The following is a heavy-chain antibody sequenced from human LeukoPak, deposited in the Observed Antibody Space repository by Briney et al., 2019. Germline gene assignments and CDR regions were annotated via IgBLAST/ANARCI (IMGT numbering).Heavy chain of an antibody. CDR1: GFTFSSYG. D-gene: IGHD2-2*01. V-gene: IGHV3-33*01. CDR2: IWYDGSNK. Sequence: GGSLRLSCAASGFTFSSYGMHWVRQAPGKGLEWVAVIWYDGSNKYYADSVKGRFTISRDNSKNTLYLQMNSLRAEDTAVYYCARMKYQLPPKGAFDIWAKGQWSPSLQ. J-gene: IGHJ3*02. CDR3: ARMKYQLPPKGAFDI.